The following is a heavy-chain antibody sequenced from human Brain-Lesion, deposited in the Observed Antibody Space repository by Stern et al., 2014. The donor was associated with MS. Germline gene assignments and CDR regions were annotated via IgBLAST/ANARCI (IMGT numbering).Heavy chain of an antibody. CDR2: VNNDGRRT. D-gene: IGHD3-10*01. Sequence: VQPVQSGGGLVQPGGSLRLSCAASGFTFSNYWMHWVRQAPGKGLVWVSRVNNDGRRTSYADSVKGRFTMSRDNAKNTLYLQMNSLRVEDTAIYYCARGERWFDSWGQGTLVTVSS. CDR1: GFTFSNYW. J-gene: IGHJ5*01. V-gene: IGHV3-74*02. CDR3: ARGERWFDS.